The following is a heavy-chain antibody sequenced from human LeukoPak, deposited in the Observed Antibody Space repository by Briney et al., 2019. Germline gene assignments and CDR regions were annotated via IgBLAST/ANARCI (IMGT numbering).Heavy chain of an antibody. V-gene: IGHV3-30*18. D-gene: IGHD4-23*01. CDR1: GFIFSNYG. CDR2: ISNDGTKE. Sequence: GGSLRLSCVGSGFIFSNYGIHWVRQAPGKGLEWVAIISNDGTKENYADSVKGRFTISRDNSKSTVFLQMNILRDDDTAVYYCAKPVGGYYFDYWGQGTLVTVSS. J-gene: IGHJ4*02. CDR3: AKPVGGYYFDY.